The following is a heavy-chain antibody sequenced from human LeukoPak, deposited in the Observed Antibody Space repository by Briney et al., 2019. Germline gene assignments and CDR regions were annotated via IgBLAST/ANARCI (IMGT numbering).Heavy chain of an antibody. Sequence: SVKVSCKASGGTFSSYAISWVRQAPGQGLEWMGGIIPIFGTANYAQKFQGRVTITADESTSTAYMELSSLRSEDTAVYYCARRLLPYWYFDLWGRGTLVTVSS. CDR1: GGTFSSYA. J-gene: IGHJ2*01. V-gene: IGHV1-69*13. D-gene: IGHD3-22*01. CDR2: IIPIFGTA. CDR3: ARRLLPYWYFDL.